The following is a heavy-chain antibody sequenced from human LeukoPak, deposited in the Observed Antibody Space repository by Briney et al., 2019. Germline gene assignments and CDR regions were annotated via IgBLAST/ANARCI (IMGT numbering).Heavy chain of an antibody. CDR1: GFTVSSNY. V-gene: IGHV3-66*01. J-gene: IGHJ4*02. CDR2: ISGSGGST. D-gene: IGHD4-17*01. CDR3: AITISTVTTQRYFDY. Sequence: GGSLRLSCAASGFTVSSNYMSWVRQAPGKGLEWVSAISGSGGSTYYADSVKGRFTISRDNSKNTLYLQMNSLRAEDTAVYYCAITISTVTTQRYFDYWGQGTLVTVSS.